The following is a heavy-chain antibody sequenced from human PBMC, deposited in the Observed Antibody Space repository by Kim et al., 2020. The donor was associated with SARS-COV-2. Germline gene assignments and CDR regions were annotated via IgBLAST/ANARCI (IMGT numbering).Heavy chain of an antibody. Sequence: YAQKFQGRVTITADESTSTAYMELSSLRSEDTAVYYCARGSGSTAEYFQHWGQGTLVTVSS. V-gene: IGHV1-69*01. D-gene: IGHD1-26*01. CDR3: ARGSGSTAEYFQH. J-gene: IGHJ1*01.